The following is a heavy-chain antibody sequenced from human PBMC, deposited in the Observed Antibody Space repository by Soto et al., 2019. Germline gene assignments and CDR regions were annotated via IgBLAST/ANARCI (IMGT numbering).Heavy chain of an antibody. Sequence: PGGSLRLSCAASGITFSSYWMHWVLQAPGKGLVWVSRINSDGSSTSYADYVKGRFTISRDNAKNTLYLQMNSLRVEDTAVYYCARAPPRDYYYDSSGYSPEYSGQGTLVTVSS. CDR1: GITFSSYW. CDR2: INSDGSST. CDR3: ARAPPRDYYYDSSGYSPEY. J-gene: IGHJ4*02. V-gene: IGHV3-74*01. D-gene: IGHD3-22*01.